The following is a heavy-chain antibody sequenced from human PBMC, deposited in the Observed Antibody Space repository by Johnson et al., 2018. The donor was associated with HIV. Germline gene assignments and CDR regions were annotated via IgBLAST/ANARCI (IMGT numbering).Heavy chain of an antibody. V-gene: IGHV3-66*04. CDR3: ARPHSFQYQHAFDI. CDR2: IDSGGTT. CDR1: GISVSVNY. J-gene: IGHJ3*02. D-gene: IGHD1-26*01. Sequence: VHLVESGGDLVQSGGSLRLSCAVSGISVSVNYMSWVRQAPGKGLEWVSLIDSGGTTNYEDSVKGRFTISRNDSKNTLYLQMNSLRAADTALYYCARPHSFQYQHAFDIWGQGTKVTVSS.